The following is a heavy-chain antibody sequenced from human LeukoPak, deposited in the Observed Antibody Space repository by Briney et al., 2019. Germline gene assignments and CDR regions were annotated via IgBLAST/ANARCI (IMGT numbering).Heavy chain of an antibody. CDR1: GGSISSYY. V-gene: IGHV4-4*07. CDR2: IYTSGST. CDR3: ARGLTYYYDSSGHNWFDP. Sequence: SETLSLTCTVSGGSISSYYWSWIRQPAGKGLEWIGRIYTSGSTNYNPSLKSRVTISVDTSKNQFSLKLSSVTAADTAVYYCARGLTYYYDSSGHNWFDPWGQGTLVTVSS. J-gene: IGHJ5*02. D-gene: IGHD3-22*01.